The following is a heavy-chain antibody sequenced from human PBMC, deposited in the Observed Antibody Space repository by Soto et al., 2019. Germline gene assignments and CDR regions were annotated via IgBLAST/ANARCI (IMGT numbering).Heavy chain of an antibody. CDR3: AREAYKRGATNPFFDY. D-gene: IGHD1-26*01. Sequence: PSETLSLTCAVSGDSITGIYHWAWVRLPPGKGLEWIGEIYPSGITNYSPSLKSRVTMSVDKSKNQFSLKLNSVTAADTAMYYCAREAYKRGATNPFFDYWGQGTLVTVSS. CDR1: GDSITGIYH. V-gene: IGHV4-4*02. CDR2: IYPSGIT. J-gene: IGHJ4*02.